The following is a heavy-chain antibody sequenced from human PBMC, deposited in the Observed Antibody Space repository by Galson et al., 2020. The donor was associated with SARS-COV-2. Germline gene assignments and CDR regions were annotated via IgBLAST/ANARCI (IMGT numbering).Heavy chain of an antibody. J-gene: IGHJ5*02. CDR3: ARGHAHYDNSGYLTGWFDP. D-gene: IGHD3-22*01. CDR1: GGTLSNYA. V-gene: IGHV1-69*05. Sequence: ASVKVSCKASGGTLSNYAISWARQAPGQGLEWMGVIIPLLGTPNYAQKFQDRVTLTTDEFTSTAYMELNSLRSDDTAVYYCARGHAHYDNSGYLTGWFDPWGQGSLVTVSS. CDR2: IIPLLGTP.